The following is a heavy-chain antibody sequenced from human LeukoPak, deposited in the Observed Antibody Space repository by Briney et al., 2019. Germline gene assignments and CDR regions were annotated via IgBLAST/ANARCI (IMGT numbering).Heavy chain of an antibody. CDR3: AREITGMLGPTDY. D-gene: IGHD1-20*01. CDR2: INPNSGNT. Sequence: ASVKVSCKASGYTFSTYYVHWVRQAPGQGLEWMGWINPNSGNTNYAQKFQGRVTMTTDTSISTAYMELSSLTSADTAVYYCAREITGMLGPTDYWGQGTLVTVPS. J-gene: IGHJ4*02. V-gene: IGHV1-2*02. CDR1: GYTFSTYY.